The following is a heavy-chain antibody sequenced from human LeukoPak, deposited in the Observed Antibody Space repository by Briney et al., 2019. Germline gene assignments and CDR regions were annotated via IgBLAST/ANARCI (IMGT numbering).Heavy chain of an antibody. CDR2: ISYDGSNK. Sequence: GGSLRLSCAASGFTFSSYAMHWVRQAPGKGLEWVAVISYDGSNKYYADSVKGRFTISRDNSKNTLYLQMNSLRAEDTAVYYCARDRCSSTSCPSYFDYWGQGTLVTVSS. V-gene: IGHV3-30-3*01. D-gene: IGHD2-2*01. CDR1: GFTFSSYA. J-gene: IGHJ4*02. CDR3: ARDRCSSTSCPSYFDY.